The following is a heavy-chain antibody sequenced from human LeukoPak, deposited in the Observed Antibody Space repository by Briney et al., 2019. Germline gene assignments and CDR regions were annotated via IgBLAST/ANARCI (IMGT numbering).Heavy chain of an antibody. J-gene: IGHJ4*02. CDR1: GFTFSSYA. Sequence: GGSLRLSCAASGFTFSSYAMSWVRQAPGKGLEWVSAISGSGGSTYYADSVKGRFTIPRDNSKNTLYLQMNSLRAEDTAVYYCAKDAKSRIAAAGNYFDYWGQGTLVTVSS. D-gene: IGHD6-13*01. CDR2: ISGSGGST. CDR3: AKDAKSRIAAAGNYFDY. V-gene: IGHV3-23*01.